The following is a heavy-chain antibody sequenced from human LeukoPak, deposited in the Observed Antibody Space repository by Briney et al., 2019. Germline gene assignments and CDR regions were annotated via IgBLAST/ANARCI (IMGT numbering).Heavy chain of an antibody. J-gene: IGHJ3*02. CDR3: ARDSHKFDSSGYYPDAFDI. D-gene: IGHD3-22*01. V-gene: IGHV3-48*03. CDR2: ISSSGSSI. CDR1: GLTFSSYE. Sequence: GGSLRLSCAASGLTFSSYEMNWVRQAPGKGLEWVSYISSSGSSIYYADSVKGRFTISRDNAKKSLYLQMHSPRAEDTAVYYCARDSHKFDSSGYYPDAFDIWGQGTMVTVSS.